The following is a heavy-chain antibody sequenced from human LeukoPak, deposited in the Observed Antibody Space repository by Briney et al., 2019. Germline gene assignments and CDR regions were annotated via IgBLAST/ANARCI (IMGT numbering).Heavy chain of an antibody. D-gene: IGHD2-2*02. CDR1: GFSFSSFW. Sequence: GGSLRLSCAASGFSFSSFWMHWVGQAPGKGLEGVANIKRDGREKYYADSVKGRFTISRDNAKNSLYLQMNSRIAEDTAGYYCAKEGADPILTTDTWGPGTLVTVSS. V-gene: IGHV3-7*01. CDR2: IKRDGREK. CDR3: AKEGADPILTTDT. J-gene: IGHJ5*02.